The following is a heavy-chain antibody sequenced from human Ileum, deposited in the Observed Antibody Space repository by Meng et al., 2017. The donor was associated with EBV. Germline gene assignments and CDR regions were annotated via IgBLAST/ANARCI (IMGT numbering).Heavy chain of an antibody. CDR2: IQHSGST. CDR1: GGSISSGGHS. CDR3: ARAHPVVYFFDY. J-gene: IGHJ4*02. D-gene: IGHD4-23*01. V-gene: IGHV4-30-2*01. Sequence: LQLHDSGSRLVSPSQTLPLTCVVSGGSISSGGHSWSWIRQPPGKGLEWIGDIQHSGSTYYNPSLKSRVTISVDRSRNQFSLKLSSVTAADTAVYYCARAHPVVYFFDYWGQGALVTVSS.